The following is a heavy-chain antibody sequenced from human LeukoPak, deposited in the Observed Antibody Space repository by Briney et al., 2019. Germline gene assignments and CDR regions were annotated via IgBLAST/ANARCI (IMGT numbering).Heavy chain of an antibody. D-gene: IGHD7-27*01. V-gene: IGHV4-59*02. CDR3: ASRTLGNDY. CDR2: IYYTGT. CDR1: GGSVTDYY. Sequence: SETLSLTCTVSGGSVTDYYWSWIRQSPGKGLEWIGYIYYTGTSYNLSLKSRVTISADTSKNQFSLKLISVTAADTAVYYCASRTLGNDYWGQGTLVTVSS. J-gene: IGHJ4*02.